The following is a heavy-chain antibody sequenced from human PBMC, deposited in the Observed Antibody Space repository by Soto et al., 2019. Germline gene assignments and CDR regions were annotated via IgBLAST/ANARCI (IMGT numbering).Heavy chain of an antibody. CDR1: GYPFTNYG. CDR2: ISGRSGGT. J-gene: IGHJ6*02. V-gene: IGHV1-18*01. D-gene: IGHD2-21*01. Sequence: QGQLVQSGVEVKKPGASVRVSCKASGYPFTNYGINWVRLAPGQGLEWMGRISGRSGGTNYGPKFRDRITKATDTSSKTAYMELRRLRFDDTAVYCCAKDGGHGARMHICGMDVWGQGTTVTVSS. CDR3: AKDGGHGARMHICGMDV.